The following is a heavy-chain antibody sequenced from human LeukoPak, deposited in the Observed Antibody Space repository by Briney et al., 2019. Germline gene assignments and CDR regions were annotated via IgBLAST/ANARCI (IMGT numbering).Heavy chain of an antibody. V-gene: IGHV3-30*03. J-gene: IGHJ4*02. CDR3: AALADYIDY. D-gene: IGHD3-3*02. Sequence: TEGSLRLSCADSGFTFSSYGIHWVRQAPGKGLEWVAVISYDGSNTYSADSVKGRFTISRDNSKNTVYLQMNSLRAEDTATYYCAALADYIDYWGQGTLVTVSS. CDR1: GFTFSSYG. CDR2: ISYDGSNT.